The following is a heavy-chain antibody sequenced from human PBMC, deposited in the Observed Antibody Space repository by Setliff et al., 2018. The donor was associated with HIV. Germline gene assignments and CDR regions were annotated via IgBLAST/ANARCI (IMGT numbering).Heavy chain of an antibody. D-gene: IGHD6-19*01. V-gene: IGHV3-72*01. CDR1: GFTFSDHY. CDR2: SRNKANGYTT. Sequence: HPGGSLRLSCTASGFTFSDHYMDWVRQAPGKGLEWVGRSRNKANGYTTEYAASVKGKCIISRDVSENSVYLQISSLKAEDTSVYFCTTESSGWSNYWGQGTLVTVSS. CDR3: TTESSGWSNY. J-gene: IGHJ4*02.